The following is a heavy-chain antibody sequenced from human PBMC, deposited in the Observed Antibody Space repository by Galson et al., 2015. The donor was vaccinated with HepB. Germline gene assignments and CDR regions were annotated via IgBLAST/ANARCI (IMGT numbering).Heavy chain of an antibody. J-gene: IGHJ4*02. D-gene: IGHD4-11*01. CDR3: ATGTLTTAEFDY. V-gene: IGHV3-66*01. CDR1: GFSVSDNF. Sequence: SLRLSCAASGFSVSDNFMSWVRQAPGKGLQWVSTIYAGGTTDYTDSVKGRFSISRDNSKNTLLLQMDSLRAEDTAVYYCATGTLTTAEFDYWGQGTLLTVSS. CDR2: IYAGGTT.